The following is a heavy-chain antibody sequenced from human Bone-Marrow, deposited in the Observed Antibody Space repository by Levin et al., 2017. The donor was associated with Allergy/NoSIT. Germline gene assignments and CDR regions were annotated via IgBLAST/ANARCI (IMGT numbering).Heavy chain of an antibody. CDR2: ISSGGSAI. CDR1: GFTFSSYT. CDR3: ARDRRQQLVPYYVDD. D-gene: IGHD6-13*01. V-gene: IGHV3-48*01. J-gene: IGHJ4*02. Sequence: GESLKISCAASGFTFSSYTMNWVRQAPGKGLEWVSYISSGGSAIYYADSVKGRFTISRDNANNSLYLQMNSLRAEDTAVYYCARDRRQQLVPYYVDDWGQGTLVTVSS.